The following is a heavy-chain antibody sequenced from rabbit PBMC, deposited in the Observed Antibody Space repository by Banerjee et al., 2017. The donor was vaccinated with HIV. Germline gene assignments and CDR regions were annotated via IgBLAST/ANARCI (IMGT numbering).Heavy chain of an antibody. CDR3: ARSTDWGVTRLDL. V-gene: IGHV1S40*01. D-gene: IGHD4-1*01. CDR1: GFSFSSSYY. Sequence: QSLEESGGGLVKPEASLTLTCTASGFSFSSSYYMCWVRQAPGKGLEWIGCIYGGSSGSTYYASWAKGRFTITRSTSLNTVTLQMTSLTAADTATYFCARSTDWGVTRLDLWGQGTLVTVS. J-gene: IGHJ3*01. CDR2: IYGGSSGST.